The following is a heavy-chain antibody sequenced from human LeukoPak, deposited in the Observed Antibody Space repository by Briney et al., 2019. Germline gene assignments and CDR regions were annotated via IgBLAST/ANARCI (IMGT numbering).Heavy chain of an antibody. J-gene: IGHJ4*02. Sequence: GESLKISCKGSGYSFTSYWIGWVRQMPGNGLESIGIIYPGDSDTRYSPSFQGQVTISADTSLGTAYAPWGSLKASDTPMYYCARQRASGSSYYFDYWGQGTLVTVSS. CDR2: IYPGDSDT. CDR1: GYSFTSYW. D-gene: IGHD1-26*01. V-gene: IGHV5-51*01. CDR3: ARQRASGSSYYFDY.